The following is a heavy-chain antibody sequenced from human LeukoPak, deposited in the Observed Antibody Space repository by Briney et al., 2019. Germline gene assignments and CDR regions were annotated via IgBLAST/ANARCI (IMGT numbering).Heavy chain of an antibody. CDR2: TYYSGST. CDR3: ARDGDASRFGESTRIKYYYYYYMDV. V-gene: IGHV4-59*11. Sequence: SETLSLTCTVSGGSISSHYWSWIRQPPGKGLEWIGYTYYSGSTNYNPSLKSRVTISVDTSKNQFSLKLSSVTAADTAVYYCARDGDASRFGESTRIKYYYYYYMDVWGKGTTVTVSS. D-gene: IGHD3-10*01. J-gene: IGHJ6*03. CDR1: GGSISSHY.